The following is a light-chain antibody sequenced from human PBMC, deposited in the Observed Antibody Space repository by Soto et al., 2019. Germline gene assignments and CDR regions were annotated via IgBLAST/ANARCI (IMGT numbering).Light chain of an antibody. CDR2: AAS. J-gene: IGKJ4*01. V-gene: IGKV1-39*01. Sequence: DIQMTQSPSSLSASLGDRVTITCRASQSISRFLNWYQQKPGKVPKLMIYAASNLQSGVPSRFSGSGSGTNFTLTVSSLQPEDFATYYCQQSYSTLLSFGGGTTVQI. CDR1: QSISRF. CDR3: QQSYSTLLS.